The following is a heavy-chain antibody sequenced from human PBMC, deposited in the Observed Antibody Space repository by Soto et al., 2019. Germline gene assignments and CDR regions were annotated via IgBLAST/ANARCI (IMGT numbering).Heavy chain of an antibody. Sequence: SETLSLTCTVSGGSISSGGYYWSWIRQHPGKGLEWIGYIYYSGSTYYNPSLKSRVTISVDTSKNQFSLKLSSVTAADTAVYYCAGMRRRGVTPYYMDVWGKGTTVTVSS. CDR2: IYYSGST. CDR3: AGMRRRGVTPYYMDV. J-gene: IGHJ6*03. CDR1: GGSISSGGYY. V-gene: IGHV4-31*03. D-gene: IGHD3-10*01.